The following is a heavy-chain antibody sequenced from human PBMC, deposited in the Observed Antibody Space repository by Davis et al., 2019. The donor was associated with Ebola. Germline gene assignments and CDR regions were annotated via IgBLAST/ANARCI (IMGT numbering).Heavy chain of an antibody. Sequence: GSLRLSCTVSGGSISSYYWNWIRQPPGKGLEWIGYIYYSGSTNYNPSLKSRVTISIDTSKNQFSLKLSSVTAADTAVYYCARAGEGWLQLPDYWGQGTLVTVSS. D-gene: IGHD5-24*01. V-gene: IGHV4-59*01. J-gene: IGHJ4*02. CDR2: IYYSGST. CDR3: ARAGEGWLQLPDY. CDR1: GGSISSYY.